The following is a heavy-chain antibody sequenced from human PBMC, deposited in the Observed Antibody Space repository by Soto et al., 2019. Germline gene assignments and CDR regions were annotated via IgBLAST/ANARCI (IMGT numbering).Heavy chain of an antibody. D-gene: IGHD5-18*01. CDR1: GFTFTSSA. J-gene: IGHJ6*04. CDR3: AVHPGYSYGYYYIHRMQV. Sequence: GASVKVSCKASGFTFTSSAVQWVRQARGQRLEWIGWIVVGSGNTNYAQKFQERVTITRDMSTSTAYMELSSLRSKDTAVYYCAVHPGYSYGYYYIHRMQVWLKGTT. V-gene: IGHV1-58*01. CDR2: IVVGSGNT.